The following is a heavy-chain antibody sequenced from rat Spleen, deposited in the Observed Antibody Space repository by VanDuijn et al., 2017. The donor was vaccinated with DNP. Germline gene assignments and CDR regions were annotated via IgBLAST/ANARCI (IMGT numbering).Heavy chain of an antibody. CDR2: ISSGGDT. V-gene: IGHV2S12*01. J-gene: IGHJ2*01. CDR1: GFSLTTYG. Sequence: QVQMKETGPGLVQPSQTLSLTCTVSGFSLTTYGVAWVRQPPGKGLEWIAAISSGGDTHYNSVLKSRLSISRDTSESQVFLKVNSLQTDDTAICFCSKDSNGYNFDYWGQGVMVTVSS. D-gene: IGHD1-6*01. CDR3: SKDSNGYNFDY.